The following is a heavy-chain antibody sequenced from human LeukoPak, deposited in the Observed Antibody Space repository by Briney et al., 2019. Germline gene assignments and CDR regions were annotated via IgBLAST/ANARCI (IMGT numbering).Heavy chain of an antibody. V-gene: IGHV4-30-2*01. CDR3: ARGYCSSTSCLHFDY. Sequence: SETLSLTCAVSGGSISSGGYSWSWIRQPPGKGLEWIGYIYHSGSTYYNPSLKSRVTISVDRSKNQFSLKLSSVTAADTAVYYCARGYCSSTSCLHFDYWGQGTLVTVSS. CDR2: IYHSGST. J-gene: IGHJ4*02. D-gene: IGHD2-2*01. CDR1: GGSISSGGYS.